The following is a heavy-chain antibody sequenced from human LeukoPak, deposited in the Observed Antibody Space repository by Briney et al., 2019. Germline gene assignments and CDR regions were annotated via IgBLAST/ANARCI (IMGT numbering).Heavy chain of an antibody. J-gene: IGHJ6*02. Sequence: GGSLRLSRAASGFTFSSYGMHWVRQAPGKGLEWVAVISYDGSNKYYADSVKGRFTISRDNSKNTLYLQMNSLRAEDTAVYYCAKDLNWGGKYGMDVWGQGTTVTVSS. V-gene: IGHV3-30*18. CDR1: GFTFSSYG. CDR2: ISYDGSNK. CDR3: AKDLNWGGKYGMDV. D-gene: IGHD7-27*01.